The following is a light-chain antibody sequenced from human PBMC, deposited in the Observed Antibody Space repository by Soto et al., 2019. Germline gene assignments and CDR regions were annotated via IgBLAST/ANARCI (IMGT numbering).Light chain of an antibody. Sequence: QSALTQPASVSGSPGQSITISCTGTSSDVGGYNFVSWYQQHPGKSPRLMIFDVNNRPSGVSTRFSGSKSGNKAYLTISGLQAEDEADYYCCSYSGSNTIVVFGGGTKLTV. CDR1: SSDVGGYNF. CDR3: CSYSGSNTIVV. CDR2: DVN. J-gene: IGLJ2*01. V-gene: IGLV2-14*03.